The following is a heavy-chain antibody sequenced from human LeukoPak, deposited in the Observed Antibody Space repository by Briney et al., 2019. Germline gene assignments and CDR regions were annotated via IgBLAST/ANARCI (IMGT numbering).Heavy chain of an antibody. Sequence: HPGGSLRLSCAASGFTFSDYYMSWIRQAPGKGLEWVANINQDGSEKYYVDSVKGRFTISRDNAKNSLFLQMNSLRAEDTAVYYCARDFRGGYLGAGAFDIWGQGTMVTVSS. V-gene: IGHV3-7*01. J-gene: IGHJ3*02. CDR2: INQDGSEK. CDR3: ARDFRGGYLGAGAFDI. D-gene: IGHD3-3*01. CDR1: GFTFSDYY.